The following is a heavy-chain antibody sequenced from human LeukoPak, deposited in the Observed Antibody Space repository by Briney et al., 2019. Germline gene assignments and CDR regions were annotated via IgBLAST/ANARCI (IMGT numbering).Heavy chain of an antibody. J-gene: IGHJ5*02. D-gene: IGHD6-13*01. CDR2: IYIRGST. Sequence: PSETLSLTCTVSGGSISSGDYYWRWIRQPAGKGLEWIGRIYIRGSTDYNPSLKSRITISLDTSKNQFSLQLSSVTAADTAVYYCARIYSSSWFLNWFDPWGQGTLVTVSS. CDR3: ARIYSSSWFLNWFDP. V-gene: IGHV4-61*02. CDR1: GGSISSGDYY.